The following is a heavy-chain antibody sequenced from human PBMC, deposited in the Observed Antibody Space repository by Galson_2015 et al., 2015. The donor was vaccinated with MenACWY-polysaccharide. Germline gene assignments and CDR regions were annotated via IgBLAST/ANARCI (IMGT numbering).Heavy chain of an antibody. J-gene: IGHJ4*02. CDR3: AGYGSSGDYDY. Sequence: SLRLSCAAYGLTFSSYGMHWVRQAPGEGLEWVAVISYDGSNKYYADSVKGRFTISRDNSKNTLYLQMNSLRAEDTAVYYCAGYGSSGDYDYWGQGTLVTVSS. CDR1: GLTFSSYG. D-gene: IGHD6-19*01. V-gene: IGHV3-30*03. CDR2: ISYDGSNK.